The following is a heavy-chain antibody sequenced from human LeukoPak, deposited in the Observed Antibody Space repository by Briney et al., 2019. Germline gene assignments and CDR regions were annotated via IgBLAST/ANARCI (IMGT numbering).Heavy chain of an antibody. J-gene: IGHJ4*02. D-gene: IGHD3-10*01. CDR1: GFTFSSYG. CDR2: IRYDGSNK. V-gene: IGHV3-30*02. CDR3: AKDLSRYYGSGSREFDY. Sequence: GGSLRLSCAASGFTFSSYGMHWVRQAPGKGLEWVAFIRYDGSNKYYADSVKGRFTISRDNSKNTLYLQRNSLRAEDTAVYYCAKDLSRYYGSGSREFDYWGQGTLVTVSS.